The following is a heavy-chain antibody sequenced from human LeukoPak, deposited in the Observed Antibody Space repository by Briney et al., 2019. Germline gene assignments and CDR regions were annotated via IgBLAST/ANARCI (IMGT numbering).Heavy chain of an antibody. Sequence: PGGSLRLSCAASGFTFSSYAMHWVRQAPGKGLEWVAVISYDGSNKYYADSAKGRFTISRDNSKNTLYLQMNSLRAEDTAVYYCARDFSSLLRTFDYWGQGTLATVSS. V-gene: IGHV3-30-3*01. J-gene: IGHJ4*02. CDR3: ARDFSSLLRTFDY. CDR1: GFTFSSYA. D-gene: IGHD2-15*01. CDR2: ISYDGSNK.